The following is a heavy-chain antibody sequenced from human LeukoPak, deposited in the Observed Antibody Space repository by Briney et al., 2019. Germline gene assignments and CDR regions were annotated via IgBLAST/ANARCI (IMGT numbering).Heavy chain of an antibody. CDR3: ARHFGYSGYDGDY. CDR2: IYPGDSDI. D-gene: IGHD5-12*01. V-gene: IGHV5-51*01. J-gene: IGHJ4*02. Sequence: AGESLKISCEVSGYTFTKYWIAWVRQMPGKGLEWMGIIYPGDSDIRYSPSFQGQVTISADKSINTAYLQWSSLKASDTAMYYCARHFGYSGYDGDYWGQGTLVTVSS. CDR1: GYTFTKYW.